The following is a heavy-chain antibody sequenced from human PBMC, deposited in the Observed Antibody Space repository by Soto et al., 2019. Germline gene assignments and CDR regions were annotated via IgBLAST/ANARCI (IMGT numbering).Heavy chain of an antibody. CDR3: VRPYYSSSWFPFDR. CDR1: GFDFGDYY. Sequence: PGGSLRLSCRVSGFDFGDYYMSWIRQAPGKGLEWVSYIDSGDGTTYYTDSVKGRFTISRDNAKKTVYLQMSSLRVEDTALYYCVRPYYSSSWFPFDRWGQGTLVTV. J-gene: IGHJ4*02. V-gene: IGHV3-11*01. CDR2: IDSGDGTT. D-gene: IGHD6-13*01.